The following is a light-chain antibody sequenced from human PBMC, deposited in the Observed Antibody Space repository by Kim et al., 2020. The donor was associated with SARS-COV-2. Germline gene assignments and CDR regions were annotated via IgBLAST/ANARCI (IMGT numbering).Light chain of an antibody. Sequence: DIQMTQSPSSLSASVRDRVTITCQASQDISNYLNWYQQKPGKAPKLLIYDASNLETGVPSRFSGSGSGTDFTFTISTLQPEDIATYYCQQYDSLPLTFGSGTKVDIK. J-gene: IGKJ4*01. CDR1: QDISNY. CDR3: QQYDSLPLT. CDR2: DAS. V-gene: IGKV1-33*01.